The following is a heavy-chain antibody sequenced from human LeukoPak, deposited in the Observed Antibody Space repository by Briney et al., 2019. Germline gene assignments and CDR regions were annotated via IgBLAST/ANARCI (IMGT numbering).Heavy chain of an antibody. CDR2: IKQDGSDK. CDR1: GFTFSNYW. V-gene: IGHV3-7*05. Sequence: GGSLRLSRAASGFTFSNYWMSWVRQAPGKGLEWVANIKQDGSDKYYVDSVKGRFTISRDNAKNSLYLQMNSLRAEDTAVYYCARATTLVGVGKYFHNWGQGAPVTVSS. CDR3: ARATTLVGVGKYFHN. J-gene: IGHJ4*02. D-gene: IGHD3-3*01.